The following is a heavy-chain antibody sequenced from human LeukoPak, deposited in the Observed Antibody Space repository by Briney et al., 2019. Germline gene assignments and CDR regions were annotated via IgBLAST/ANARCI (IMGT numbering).Heavy chain of an antibody. CDR2: ISAYNGNT. CDR3: ARHRAYCGGDCYPSPFDY. Sequence: ASVKVSCKASGYTFTSYGISWVRQAPGQGLEWMGWISAYNGNTNYAQKLRGRVTMTTDTSTSTAYMELRSLRSDDTAVYYCARHRAYCGGDCYPSPFDYWGQGTLVTVSS. V-gene: IGHV1-18*01. J-gene: IGHJ4*02. CDR1: GYTFTSYG. D-gene: IGHD2-21*01.